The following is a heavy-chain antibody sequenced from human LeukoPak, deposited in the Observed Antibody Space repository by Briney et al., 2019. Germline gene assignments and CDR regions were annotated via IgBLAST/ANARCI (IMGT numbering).Heavy chain of an antibody. CDR1: GFTFSSYG. D-gene: IGHD5-12*01. Sequence: GGSLRLSCAASGFTFSSYGMHWVRQAPGKGLEWVVVIWYDGSNKYYADSVKGRFTISGDNSKNTLYLQMNSLRAEDTAVYYCAKEGWLRAIDYWGQGTLVTVSS. CDR2: IWYDGSNK. CDR3: AKEGWLRAIDY. J-gene: IGHJ4*02. V-gene: IGHV3-33*06.